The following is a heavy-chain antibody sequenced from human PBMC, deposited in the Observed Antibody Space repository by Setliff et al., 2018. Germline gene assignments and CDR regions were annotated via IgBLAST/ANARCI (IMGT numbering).Heavy chain of an antibody. J-gene: IGHJ6*03. D-gene: IGHD5-18*01. CDR1: GGTFSNYD. CDR2: IIPIFGTT. V-gene: IGHV1-69*05. CDR3: AREGVDTRSSTDYRYYMDV. Sequence: KVSCKASGGTFSNYDISWVRQAPGQGLEWMGGIIPIFGTTNYAQRFQGRVTITTDESTSTAYMELSSLRFEDTAVYYCAREGVDTRSSTDYRYYMDVWGKGTTVTVSS.